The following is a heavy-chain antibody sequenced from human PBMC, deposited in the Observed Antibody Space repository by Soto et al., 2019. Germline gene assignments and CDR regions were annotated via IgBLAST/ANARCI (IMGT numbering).Heavy chain of an antibody. Sequence: QVQLVQSGAEVKKPGASVKVSCKASGYTLTSSGISGGRRAPGQGFGGRGWISAYNGNTNYAQKLQGRVTMTTDTSTSTAYMELRSLRSDDTAVYYCARDQVVTWELSHDAFDIWGQGTMVTVSS. CDR2: ISAYNGNT. CDR3: ARDQVVTWELSHDAFDI. D-gene: IGHD1-26*01. CDR1: GYTLTSSG. J-gene: IGHJ3*02. V-gene: IGHV1-18*01.